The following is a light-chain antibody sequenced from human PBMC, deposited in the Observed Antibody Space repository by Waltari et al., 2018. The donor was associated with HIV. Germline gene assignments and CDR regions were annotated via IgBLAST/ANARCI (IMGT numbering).Light chain of an antibody. CDR3: CSYGGSFFYV. CDR2: DVN. J-gene: IGLJ1*01. CDR1: SSDVGGYNY. Sequence: QSALTQPRSVSGSPGQSVTISCTGTSSDVGGYNYVSWYQQHPGKAPKLMIYDVNKRPSGVPDRFSGSKSGNTASRTISGLQAEDEADYYCCSYGGSFFYVFGTGTKVTVL. V-gene: IGLV2-11*01.